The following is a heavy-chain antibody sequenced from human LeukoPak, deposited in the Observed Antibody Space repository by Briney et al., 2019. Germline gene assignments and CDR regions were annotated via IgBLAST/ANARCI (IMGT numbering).Heavy chain of an antibody. CDR2: IYTDGST. J-gene: IGHJ4*02. Sequence: GGPLRLSCAASGFIVSSNYMSWVRQPPGKGLEWVSIIYTDGSTYYADSVKGRFTISRDNSKNTLYLQMSSLRAEDTAVYYCARDGHGDIDYWGQGTLVTVSS. D-gene: IGHD4-17*01. V-gene: IGHV3-53*01. CDR3: ARDGHGDIDY. CDR1: GFIVSSNY.